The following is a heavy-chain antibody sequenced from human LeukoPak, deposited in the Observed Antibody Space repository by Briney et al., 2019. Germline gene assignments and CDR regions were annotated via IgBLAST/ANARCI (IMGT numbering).Heavy chain of an antibody. J-gene: IGHJ5*02. V-gene: IGHV1-18*04. D-gene: IGHD5-18*01. CDR3: ARDDLDTVMGACDR. Sequence: ASVKVSCKASGYIFTNYGINWVRQAPGQGLEWMGWISGYNGNTKYAQKFQGRVTMTTDTSTSTAYMELRSLISDDTAVYFCARDDLDTVMGACDRWGQGPLVIVSS. CDR2: ISGYNGNT. CDR1: GYIFTNYG.